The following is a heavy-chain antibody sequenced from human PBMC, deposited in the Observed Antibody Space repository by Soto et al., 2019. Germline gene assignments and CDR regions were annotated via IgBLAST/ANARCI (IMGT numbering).Heavy chain of an antibody. D-gene: IGHD3-22*01. CDR2: INAGNGNT. CDR1: GYTFTSYA. V-gene: IGHV1-3*01. CDR3: ARSRITMIVVDFDY. J-gene: IGHJ4*02. Sequence: QVQLVQSGAEVKKPGASVKVSCKASGYTFTSYAMYWVRQAPGQRLEWMGWINAGNGNTKYSQKFQGRVTITRDTSASTAYMELSSLRSEDTAVYYCARSRITMIVVDFDYWGQGTLVTVSS.